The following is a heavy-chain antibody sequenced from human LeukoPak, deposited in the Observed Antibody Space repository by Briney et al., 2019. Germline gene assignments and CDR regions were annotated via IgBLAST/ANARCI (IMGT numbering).Heavy chain of an antibody. V-gene: IGHV4-39*01. CDR2: IYYSGST. J-gene: IGHJ5*02. D-gene: IGHD6-13*01. CDR3: ARQHSSSWSDWFDP. CDR1: GGSISSSSYY. Sequence: SETLSLTCTVSGGSISSSSYYWGWIRQPPGKGLEWIGSIYYSGSTYYNPSLKSRVTISVDTSKNQFSLKLSSVTAADTAVYYGARQHSSSWSDWFDPWGQGTLVTVSS.